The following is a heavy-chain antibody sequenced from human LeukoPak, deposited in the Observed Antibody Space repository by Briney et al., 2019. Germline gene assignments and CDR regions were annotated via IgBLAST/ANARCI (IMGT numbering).Heavy chain of an antibody. Sequence: GGSLRLSXAASGFTFSSYWMHWVRQAPGKGLVWVSRINSAGSSTSYADSVKGRFTISRDNAKNTLYLQMNSLRAGDTAVYYCARDYGEVATILDYWGQGTLVTVSS. CDR3: ARDYGEVATILDY. D-gene: IGHD5-12*01. CDR1: GFTFSSYW. J-gene: IGHJ4*02. CDR2: INSAGSST. V-gene: IGHV3-74*01.